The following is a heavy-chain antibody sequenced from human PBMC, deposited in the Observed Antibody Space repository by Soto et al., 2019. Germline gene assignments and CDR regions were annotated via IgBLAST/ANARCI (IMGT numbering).Heavy chain of an antibody. CDR3: AAPPRY. CDR1: GGSIGSYY. D-gene: IGHD6-6*01. V-gene: IGHV4-59*01. Sequence: SDTLSLTCTVSGGSIGSYYWSWIRQPPGKGLEWIGYIYDSGSTNYNPSLKSRVTISVDTSKNQFSLKLTSVTAADTAVYYCAAPPRYWGQGTLVTVSS. CDR2: IYDSGST. J-gene: IGHJ4*02.